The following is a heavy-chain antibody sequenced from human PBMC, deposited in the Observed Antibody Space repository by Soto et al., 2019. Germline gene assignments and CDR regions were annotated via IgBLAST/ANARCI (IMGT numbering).Heavy chain of an antibody. CDR2: FDPEDGET. J-gene: IGHJ5*02. V-gene: IGHV1-24*01. CDR3: ARGVGSGTYYNQYNWFDP. CDR1: GYTLTELS. D-gene: IGHD3-10*01. Sequence: ASVKVSCKVSGYTLTELSMHWVRQAPGKGLEWMGGFDPEDGETIYAQKFQGRVTMTADTSTGTAYMELSSLRSDDTAVYYCARGVGSGTYYNQYNWFDPWGQGTLVTVSS.